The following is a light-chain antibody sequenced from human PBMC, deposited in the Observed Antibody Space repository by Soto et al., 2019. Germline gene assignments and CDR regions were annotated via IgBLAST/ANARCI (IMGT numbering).Light chain of an antibody. CDR1: SSDVGGHNY. Sequence: QSVLTQPASVSGSPGQSITISCTGTSSDVGGHNYVSWYQQYPGKAPKLIIYDVTNRPSGISDRFSGSKSGSTASLTISGLQAEDEADYYCCSYTSTNTRVFGGGTKVTVL. J-gene: IGLJ3*02. V-gene: IGLV2-14*01. CDR2: DVT. CDR3: CSYTSTNTRV.